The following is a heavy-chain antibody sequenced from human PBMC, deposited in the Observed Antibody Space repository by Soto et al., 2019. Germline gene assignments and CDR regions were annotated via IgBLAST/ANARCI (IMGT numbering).Heavy chain of an antibody. Sequence: LSLTCTVSGGSISSSSYYWGWIRQPPGKGLEWIGSICYSGSTYYNPSLKSRVTISVDTSKNQFSLKLSSVTAADTAVYYCEGSGDRRYYYYYGMDVWGQGTTVTVYS. CDR3: EGSGDRRYYYYYGMDV. J-gene: IGHJ6*02. CDR2: ICYSGST. CDR1: GGSISSSSYY. V-gene: IGHV4-39*01. D-gene: IGHD3-10*01.